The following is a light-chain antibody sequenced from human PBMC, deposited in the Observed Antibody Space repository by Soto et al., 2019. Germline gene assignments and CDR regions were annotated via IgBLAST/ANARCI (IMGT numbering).Light chain of an antibody. CDR2: DAS. CDR1: QDISNY. CDR3: QQYDNLPLT. Sequence: DIQMTQSPSSLSASVGDRVTITCQTRQDISNYLNWYQQKSGKAPELLIYDASNLETGVPSRFSGSGSGTDFTFTISSLQPEDIATYYCQQYDNLPLTFGGGTKVAIK. J-gene: IGKJ4*01. V-gene: IGKV1-33*01.